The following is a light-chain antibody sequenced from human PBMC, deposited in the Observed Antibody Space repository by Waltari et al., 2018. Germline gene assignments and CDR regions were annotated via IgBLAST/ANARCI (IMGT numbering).Light chain of an antibody. V-gene: IGKV1-17*01. J-gene: IGKJ2*01. CDR3: LQHNSYPFT. CDR2: AAS. Sequence: DIQMTQSPSSLSTSVGDRVTITCRASQGIRNDLGLYTQKPGKSPKRLIYAASSLESGVSLRFSGSGSGTEFTLTISSLQSEDFATYYCLQHNSYPFTFGQGTKLEIK. CDR1: QGIRND.